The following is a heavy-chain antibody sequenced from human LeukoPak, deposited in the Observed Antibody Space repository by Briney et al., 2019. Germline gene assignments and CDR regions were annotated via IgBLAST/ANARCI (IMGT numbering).Heavy chain of an antibody. Sequence: GGSLRLSCAASGFTVSSNYMSWVRQAPGKGLEWVSVIYSGGTTYYADSVKGRVTISRDNSKNTLYLQMNTPRAEDTAVYYCARGSSWYFDYWGQGTLVTVSS. CDR1: GFTVSSNY. D-gene: IGHD6-13*01. V-gene: IGHV3-53*01. CDR2: IYSGGTT. J-gene: IGHJ4*02. CDR3: ARGSSWYFDY.